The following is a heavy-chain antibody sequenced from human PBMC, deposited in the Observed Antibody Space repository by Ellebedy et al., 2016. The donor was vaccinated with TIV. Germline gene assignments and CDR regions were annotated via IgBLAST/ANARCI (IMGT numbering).Heavy chain of an antibody. CDR2: ISSSSSYI. D-gene: IGHD2-2*01. Sequence: GESLKISCAASGFTFSSYSMNWVRQAPGKGLEWVSSISSSSSYIYYADSVKGRFTISRDNAKNSLYLQMNSLRAEDTAVYYCAKDHSDIVVVPAEVWFDPWGQGTLVTVSS. J-gene: IGHJ5*02. CDR1: GFTFSSYS. V-gene: IGHV3-21*01. CDR3: AKDHSDIVVVPAEVWFDP.